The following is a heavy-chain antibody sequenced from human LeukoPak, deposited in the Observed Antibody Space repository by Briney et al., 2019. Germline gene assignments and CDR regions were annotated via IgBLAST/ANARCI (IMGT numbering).Heavy chain of an antibody. J-gene: IGHJ3*01. D-gene: IGHD3-10*01. CDR3: AKDSYVSGRPLHTFDV. CDR2: ISGDGAST. V-gene: IGHV3-23*01. Sequence: GGSLRLSCAASGFXFAIHAITWVRQAPGKGLEWVSGISGDGASTHYAESVKGQFTISRDNSQNTLFLQMNSLRVEDTAIYYCAKDSYVSGRPLHTFDVWGQGTMVTVSS. CDR1: GFXFAIHA.